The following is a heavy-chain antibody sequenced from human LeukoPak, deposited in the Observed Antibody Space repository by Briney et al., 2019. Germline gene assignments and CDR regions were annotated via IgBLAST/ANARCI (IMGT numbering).Heavy chain of an antibody. Sequence: RTGGSLRLSCAASGFTFSSYAMSWVRQAPGKGLERVSAISGSGGSTYYADSVKGRFTISRDNSKNTLYLQMNSLRAEDTAVYYCAKCFPYYYDSSGPFDYWGQGTLVTVSS. D-gene: IGHD3-22*01. CDR2: ISGSGGST. J-gene: IGHJ4*02. CDR3: AKCFPYYYDSSGPFDY. CDR1: GFTFSSYA. V-gene: IGHV3-23*01.